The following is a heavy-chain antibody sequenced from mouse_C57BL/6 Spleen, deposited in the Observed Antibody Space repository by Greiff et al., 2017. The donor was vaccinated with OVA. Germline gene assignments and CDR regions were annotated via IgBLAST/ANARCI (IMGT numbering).Heavy chain of an antibody. V-gene: IGHV1-81*01. CDR1: GYTFTSYG. Sequence: QLQESGAELARPGASVKLSCKASGYTFTSYGISWVKQRTGQGLEWIGEIYPRSGNTYYNEKFKGKATLTADKSSSTAYMELRSLTSEDSAVYFCARSYSGSSYDYWGQGTTLTVSS. CDR3: ARSYSGSSYDY. D-gene: IGHD1-1*01. J-gene: IGHJ2*01. CDR2: IYPRSGNT.